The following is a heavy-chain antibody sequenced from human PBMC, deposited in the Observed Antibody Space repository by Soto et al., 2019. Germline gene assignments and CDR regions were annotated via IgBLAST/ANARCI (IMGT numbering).Heavy chain of an antibody. CDR1: GGSISSYY. V-gene: IGHV4-59*01. J-gene: IGHJ6*03. CDR3: ARLRGYSGYRNYYYYMDV. D-gene: IGHD5-12*01. CDR2: IYYSGST. Sequence: SETLSLTCTVSGGSISSYYWSWIRQPPGKGPEWIGYIYYSGSTNYNPSLKSRVTISVDTSKNQFSLKLSSVTAADTAVYYCARLRGYSGYRNYYYYMDVWGKGTTVTVSS.